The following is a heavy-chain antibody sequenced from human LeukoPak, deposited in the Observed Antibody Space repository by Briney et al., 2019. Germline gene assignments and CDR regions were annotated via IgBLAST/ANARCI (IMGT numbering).Heavy chain of an antibody. J-gene: IGHJ4*02. CDR1: GFTFSNYG. Sequence: GGSLRLSCGASGFTFSNYGMLWVRQSPGKGLEWVAFIRYDGNNKLYADSMKGRFTISRDNSKNTLYLHINSLRAEDTAVYYCVKDNPLDYWGQGTLVIVSS. V-gene: IGHV3-30*02. CDR2: IRYDGNNK. D-gene: IGHD1-14*01. CDR3: VKDNPLDY.